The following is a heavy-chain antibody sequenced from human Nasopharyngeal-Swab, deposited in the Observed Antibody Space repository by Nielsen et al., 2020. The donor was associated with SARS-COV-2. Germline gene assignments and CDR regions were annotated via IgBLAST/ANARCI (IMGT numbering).Heavy chain of an antibody. Sequence: SETLSLTCTVSGGSISSSSYYWGWIRQPPGKGLEWIGSIYYSGSTYYNPSLKSRVTISVDTSKNQFSLKLSSVTAADTAVYYCARGDWYKASNWNRLAAYYFDFWGQGTLVTVSS. D-gene: IGHD1-20*01. V-gene: IGHV4-39*07. CDR1: GGSISSSSYY. CDR2: IYYSGST. CDR3: ARGDWYKASNWNRLAAYYFDF. J-gene: IGHJ4*02.